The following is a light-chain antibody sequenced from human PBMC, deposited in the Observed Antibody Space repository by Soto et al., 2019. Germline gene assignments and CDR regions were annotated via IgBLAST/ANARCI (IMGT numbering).Light chain of an antibody. Sequence: QSALTQPASVSGSPGQSITISCTGTISDVGGYNYVSWYQQHPGKAPKVMIYEVSNRPSGVSNRFSGSKSGNTASLTISGLQAEDESDYHCSSYTSSRTYVFGTGTKLTVL. CDR1: ISDVGGYNY. CDR2: EVS. J-gene: IGLJ1*01. V-gene: IGLV2-14*01. CDR3: SSYTSSRTYV.